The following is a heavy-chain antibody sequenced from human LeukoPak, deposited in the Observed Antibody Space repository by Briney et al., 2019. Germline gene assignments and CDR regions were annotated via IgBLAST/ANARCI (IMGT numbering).Heavy chain of an antibody. CDR3: ARAGVPMGRDY. CDR2: IKQDGSEK. V-gene: IGHV3-7*03. D-gene: IGHD3-10*01. CDR1: GFTFSNYW. J-gene: IGHJ4*02. Sequence: PGGSLRLSCAASGFTFSNYWMSWVRQAPGKGLEGVASIKQDGSEKNYVDSVKGRFTISRDNAKNSLYLQMNSLRAEDTAVYYCARAGVPMGRDYWGQGTLVTVSS.